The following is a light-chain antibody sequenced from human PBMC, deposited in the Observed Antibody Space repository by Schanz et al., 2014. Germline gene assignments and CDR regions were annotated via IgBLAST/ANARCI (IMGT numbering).Light chain of an antibody. Sequence: QSVLTQPRSVSGSPGQSVTISCTGTSSDVGGYNYVSWYQQHPGKAPKLMIFDVNQRPSGVPARFSGSMSGNTASLTISVLQAEDEADYHCCSYVDSYTWVFGGGTKLTV. V-gene: IGLV2-11*01. CDR1: SSDVGGYNY. CDR3: CSYVDSYTWV. J-gene: IGLJ3*02. CDR2: DVN.